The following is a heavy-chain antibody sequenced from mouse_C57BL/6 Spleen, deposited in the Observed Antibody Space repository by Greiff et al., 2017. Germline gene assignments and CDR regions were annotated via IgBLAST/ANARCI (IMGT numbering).Heavy chain of an antibody. Sequence: QVQLQQPGAELVKPGASVKVSCKASGYTFTSYWMHWVKQRPGQGLEWIGRILAADSDTNYNQKFKGKATFTVDKSSSTAYMQLSSLTAEDSAVYYCAISVTTDWYFDVWGTGTTVTVSS. CDR3: AISVTTDWYFDV. CDR1: GYTFTSYW. J-gene: IGHJ1*03. CDR2: ILAADSDT. V-gene: IGHV1-74*01. D-gene: IGHD2-2*01.